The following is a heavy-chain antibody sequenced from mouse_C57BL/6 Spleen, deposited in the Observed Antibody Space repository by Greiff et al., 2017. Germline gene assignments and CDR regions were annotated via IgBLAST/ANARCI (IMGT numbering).Heavy chain of an antibody. J-gene: IGHJ1*03. CDR3: ARGYYGSSYDWYFDV. CDR1: GYTFTGYW. D-gene: IGHD1-1*01. Sequence: VQLQESGAELMKPGASVKLSCKATGYTFTGYWIEWVKQRPGHGLEWIGEILPGSGSTTYNEKFKGKATFTADTSSNTAYMQLSSLTTEDSAIYYCARGYYGSSYDWYFDVWGTGTTVTVSS. V-gene: IGHV1-9*01. CDR2: ILPGSGST.